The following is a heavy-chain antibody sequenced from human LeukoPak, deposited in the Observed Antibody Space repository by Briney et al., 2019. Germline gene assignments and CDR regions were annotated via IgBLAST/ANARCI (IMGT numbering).Heavy chain of an antibody. CDR2: INHSGST. Sequence: SETLSLTCAVYGGSFSGYYWSWIRQPPGKGLEWIGEINHSGSTNYNPSLKSRVTISVDTSKNQFSLKLSSVTAADTAVYYCARHMRGVGATYSLDYWGQGTLVTVSS. J-gene: IGHJ4*02. CDR1: GGSFSGYY. CDR3: ARHMRGVGATYSLDY. D-gene: IGHD1-26*01. V-gene: IGHV4-34*01.